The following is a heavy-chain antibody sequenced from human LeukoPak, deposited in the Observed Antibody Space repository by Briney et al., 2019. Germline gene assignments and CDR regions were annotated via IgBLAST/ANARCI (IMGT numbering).Heavy chain of an antibody. V-gene: IGHV3-7*01. CDR1: GFTFSNYW. Sequence: GGSLTLSWAASGFTFSNYWVTWVRRAPGKGLEWVANIRRDGSETHYVDSVMGRFTISRDNAKNSLYLQMNSLRAEDTAVYYCARRGGYSYGTTYYYYYMDVWGKGTTVTVSS. D-gene: IGHD5-18*01. CDR2: IRRDGSET. J-gene: IGHJ6*03. CDR3: ARRGGYSYGTTYYYYYMDV.